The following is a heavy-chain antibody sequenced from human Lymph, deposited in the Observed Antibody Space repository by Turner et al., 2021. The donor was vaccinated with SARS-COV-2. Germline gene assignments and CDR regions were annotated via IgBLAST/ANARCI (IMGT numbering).Heavy chain of an antibody. CDR2: INHSGST. Sequence: QVQLQQRGAGLLKPSETLSPTCAVYGGSFSGYYWSWIRQPPGKGLEWIGEINHSGSTNYNPSLKSRVTISVDTSKNQFSLKLSSVTAADTAVYYCARGGVDTAMVRYYYYGMDVWGQGTTVTVSS. D-gene: IGHD5-18*01. V-gene: IGHV4-34*01. CDR3: ARGGVDTAMVRYYYYGMDV. J-gene: IGHJ6*02. CDR1: GGSFSGYY.